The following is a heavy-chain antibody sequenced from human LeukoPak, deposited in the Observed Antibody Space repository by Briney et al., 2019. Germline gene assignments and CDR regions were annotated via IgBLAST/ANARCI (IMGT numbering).Heavy chain of an antibody. CDR1: GFTFRSFW. V-gene: IGHV3-74*01. CDR2: INSGGSST. CDR3: ARADTMIVVGFDY. D-gene: IGHD3-22*01. Sequence: GGSVRLYCAASGFTFRSFWMLWVRQAPGKGLVWVSRINSGGSSTSYADSVKGRFTISRDNATNTLYLQMNSLRAEATAVYYCARADTMIVVGFDYWGQGTLVTVSS. J-gene: IGHJ4*02.